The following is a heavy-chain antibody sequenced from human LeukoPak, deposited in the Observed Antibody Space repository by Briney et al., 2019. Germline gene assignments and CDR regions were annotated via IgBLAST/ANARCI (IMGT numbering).Heavy chain of an antibody. CDR1: GYTFTGYF. V-gene: IGHV1-2*02. Sequence: ASVKVSCKASGYTFTGYFMHWVRRAPGQGLEWMGWINPNSGGTDSAQKFQGRVTMTRDTSISTVYMELSSLRSDDTAVYYCARGLYCSGGNCYGPFDYWGQGTLVTVSS. D-gene: IGHD2-15*01. CDR3: ARGLYCSGGNCYGPFDY. J-gene: IGHJ4*02. CDR2: INPNSGGT.